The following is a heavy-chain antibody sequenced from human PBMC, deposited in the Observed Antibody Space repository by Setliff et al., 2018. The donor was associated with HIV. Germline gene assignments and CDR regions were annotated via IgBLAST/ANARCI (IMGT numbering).Heavy chain of an antibody. CDR3: ARDGGDTAMVSYYYYYYMDV. D-gene: IGHD5-18*01. CDR2: INAGNGNT. V-gene: IGHV1-3*01. J-gene: IGHJ6*03. CDR1: GYTFTSYA. Sequence: ASVKVSCKASGYTFTSYAMHWVRQAPGQRLEWMGWINAGNGNTKYSQKFQGRVTITRDTSASTAYMELSSLRSEDTAVYYCARDGGDTAMVSYYYYYYMDVWGKGTTVT.